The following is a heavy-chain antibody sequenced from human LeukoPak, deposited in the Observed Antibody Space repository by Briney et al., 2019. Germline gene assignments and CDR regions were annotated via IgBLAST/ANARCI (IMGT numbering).Heavy chain of an antibody. Sequence: GGSLRLSCAASGFTFSTSWMSWVRQAPGKGLEWVANIQQDGSAKYYVDSVKGRFTISRDNAKNSLYLQMNSLRAEDTAVYYCARFSLYDNSGYYSWLFDFWGQGTLVTVYS. D-gene: IGHD3-22*01. CDR1: GFTFSTSW. V-gene: IGHV3-7*01. CDR2: IQQDGSAK. CDR3: ARFSLYDNSGYYSWLFDF. J-gene: IGHJ4*02.